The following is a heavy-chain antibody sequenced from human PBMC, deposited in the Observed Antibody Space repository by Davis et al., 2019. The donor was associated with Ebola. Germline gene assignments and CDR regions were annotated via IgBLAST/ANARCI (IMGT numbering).Heavy chain of an antibody. CDR2: ISAYNGNT. V-gene: IGHV1-18*01. CDR1: GGTFSSYG. CDR3: ERTITMVRGGPVDY. J-gene: IGHJ4*02. Sequence: ASVKVSCKASGGTFSSYGISWVRQAPGQGLEWMGWISAYNGNTNYAQKLQGRVTMTTDTSTSTAYMELRSLRSDDTAVYYFERTITMVRGGPVDYLGQGTLVTVS. D-gene: IGHD3-10*01.